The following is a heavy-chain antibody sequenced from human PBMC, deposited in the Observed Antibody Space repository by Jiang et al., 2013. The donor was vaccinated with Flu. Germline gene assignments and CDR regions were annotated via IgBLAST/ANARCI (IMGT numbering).Heavy chain of an antibody. Sequence: RLSCAASGFTFSSYGMHWVRQAPGKGLEWVAVISYDGSNKYYADSVKGRFTISRDNSKNTLYLQMNSLRAEDTAVYYCAKDLGVYGDYDIHYYYYGMDVWGQGTTVTVSS. CDR3: AKDLGVYGDYDIHYYYYGMDV. CDR2: ISYDGSNK. D-gene: IGHD4-17*01. J-gene: IGHJ6*02. V-gene: IGHV3-30*18. CDR1: GFTFSSYG.